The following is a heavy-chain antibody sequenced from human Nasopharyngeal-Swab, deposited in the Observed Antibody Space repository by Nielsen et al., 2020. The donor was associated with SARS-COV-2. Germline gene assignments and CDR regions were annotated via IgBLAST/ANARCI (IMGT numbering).Heavy chain of an antibody. J-gene: IGHJ6*02. CDR2: FSAYNGNT. Sequence: WVGQPPGQGREGMGWFSAYNGNTNYAQKLQGRVTMTTDTSTSTAYMELRSLRSDDTAVYYCARGRTTVSGGYYYGMDVWGQGTTVTVSS. D-gene: IGHD1-1*01. V-gene: IGHV1-18*01. CDR3: ARGRTTVSGGYYYGMDV.